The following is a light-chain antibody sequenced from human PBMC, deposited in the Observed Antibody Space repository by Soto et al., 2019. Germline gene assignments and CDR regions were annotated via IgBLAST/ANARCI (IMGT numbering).Light chain of an antibody. J-gene: IGKJ4*01. V-gene: IGKV1-9*01. CDR3: QQANSYPLT. Sequence: DIQLTQSPSFLSASVGDRVTITCRASQGLSNNVAWYQLKPGKAPNLLIYTAFTLQSGVPSRFSGSGSGTEFTLTISSLQPEDSATYYCQQANSYPLTFGGGTKVEIK. CDR1: QGLSNN. CDR2: TAF.